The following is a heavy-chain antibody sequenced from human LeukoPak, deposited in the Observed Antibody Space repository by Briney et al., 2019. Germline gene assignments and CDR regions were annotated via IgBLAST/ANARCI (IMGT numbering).Heavy chain of an antibody. D-gene: IGHD6-6*01. Sequence: GGSLRLSCAASGFTFSSYWMHWVRQAPGKGLVWVSHINSDGSSTNYADSVKGRFTISRDNPKNTLYLQMNSLRAEDTAVYYCARTGIAARPTVWFDPWGQGTLVTVSS. V-gene: IGHV3-74*01. CDR2: INSDGSST. CDR3: ARTGIAARPTVWFDP. J-gene: IGHJ5*02. CDR1: GFTFSSYW.